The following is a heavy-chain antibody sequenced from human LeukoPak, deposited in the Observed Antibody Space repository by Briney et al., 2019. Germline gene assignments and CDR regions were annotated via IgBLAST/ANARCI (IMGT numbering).Heavy chain of an antibody. CDR2: FYYSGST. J-gene: IGHJ5*02. Sequence: SETLSLTCTVSGGSISSSSYYWGWIRQPPGRGLEWIGTFYYSGSTYYNPSLKSRVTISVDTSKNQFSLKLTSVTAADTAVYYCARHSGYSIYNWFDPWGQGTLVTVSS. D-gene: IGHD5-12*01. CDR3: ARHSGYSIYNWFDP. V-gene: IGHV4-39*01. CDR1: GGSISSSSYY.